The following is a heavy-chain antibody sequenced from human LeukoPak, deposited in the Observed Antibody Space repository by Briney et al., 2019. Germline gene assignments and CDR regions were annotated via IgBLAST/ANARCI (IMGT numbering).Heavy chain of an antibody. Sequence: AGGSLRPSCAASGFTFSTYGMSWVRQPPGKGLEWIAEISHSGTTHYNPSLKSRVIISVDKSKNQVFLKLNSVTAADTVMYYCARDGGSDQYYFDNWGQGTLATVSS. CDR1: GFTFSTYGM. D-gene: IGHD6-19*01. J-gene: IGHJ4*02. CDR3: ARDGGSDQYYFDN. V-gene: IGHV4-4*02. CDR2: ISHSGTT.